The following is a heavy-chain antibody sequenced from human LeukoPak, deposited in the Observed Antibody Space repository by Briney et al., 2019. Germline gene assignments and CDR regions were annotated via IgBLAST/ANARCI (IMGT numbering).Heavy chain of an antibody. CDR1: GLTLSSYA. CDR2: ISSSGSGGNT. CDR3: AKNRDSGSGYYTWGLFDA. J-gene: IGHJ5*02. V-gene: IGHV3-23*01. D-gene: IGHD3-10*01. Sequence: PGGSLRLSCAASGLTLSSYAMSWARQAPGKGLEWVSGISSSGSGGNTYYADSVKGRFTISRDSSKNMLYLQMNSLRAEDTAVYYCAKNRDSGSGYYTWGLFDAWGQGTLVTVSS.